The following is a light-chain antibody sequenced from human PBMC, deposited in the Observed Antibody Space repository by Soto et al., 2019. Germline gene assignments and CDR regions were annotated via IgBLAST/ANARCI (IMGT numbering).Light chain of an antibody. CDR1: QTISSW. CDR3: QHSNSYSEA. CDR2: KAS. V-gene: IGKV1-5*03. J-gene: IGKJ1*01. Sequence: DIQMTHSPSTLSGSVRDKVTLTCRASQTISSWLAWYQQKPGNATKLLIYKASTLKSGVTSRFSGSGSGTEFAVTISSLQHDDFATYDCQHSNSYSEAFGQGTKVELK.